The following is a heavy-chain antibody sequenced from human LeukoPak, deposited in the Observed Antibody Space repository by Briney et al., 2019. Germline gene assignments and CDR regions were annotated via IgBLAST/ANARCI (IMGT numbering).Heavy chain of an antibody. CDR1: GGSISRGGYY. CDR2: IYYSGST. J-gene: IGHJ6*02. D-gene: IGHD2-2*01. V-gene: IGHV4-31*02. CDR3: ARDASYCSSTSCYSDYYYYYGMDV. Sequence: SQTLSLTWTVSGGSISRGGYYWRWIRQHPGKGLEWIGYIYYSGSTYYNTSLKSRVTISVDTSKNQFSLKLSSVTAADTAVYYCARDASYCSSTSCYSDYYYYYGMDVWGQGTTVTVSS.